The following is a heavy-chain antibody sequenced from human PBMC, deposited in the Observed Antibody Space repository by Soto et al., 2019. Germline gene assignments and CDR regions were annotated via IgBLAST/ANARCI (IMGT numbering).Heavy chain of an antibody. CDR3: TTTTYYDFWSGYGYGMDV. D-gene: IGHD3-3*01. Sequence: PGGSLRLSCAASGFTFSNAWMNWVRQAPGKGLEWVGRIKSKTDGGTTDYAAPVKGRFTILRDDSKNTLYLQMNSLKTEDTAVYYCTTTTYYDFWSGYGYGMDVWGQGTTVTVSS. V-gene: IGHV3-15*07. CDR1: GFTFSNAW. J-gene: IGHJ6*02. CDR2: IKSKTDGGTT.